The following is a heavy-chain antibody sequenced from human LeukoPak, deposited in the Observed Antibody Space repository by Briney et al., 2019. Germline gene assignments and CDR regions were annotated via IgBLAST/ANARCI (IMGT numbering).Heavy chain of an antibody. CDR1: GGSFSGYY. D-gene: IGHD5-12*01. CDR2: INHSGST. V-gene: IGHV4-34*01. Sequence: SETPSLTCAVYGGSFSGYYWSWIRQPPGKGLEWIGEINHSGSTNYNPSLKSRVTISVDTSKNQFSLKLSSVTAADTAVYYCAGGVATASSGIFDYWGQGTLVTVSS. CDR3: AGGVATASSGIFDY. J-gene: IGHJ4*02.